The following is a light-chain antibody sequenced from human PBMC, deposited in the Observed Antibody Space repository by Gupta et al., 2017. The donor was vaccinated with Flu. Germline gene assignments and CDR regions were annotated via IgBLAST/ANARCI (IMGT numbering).Light chain of an antibody. CDR1: SGSIATNY. CDR2: EDN. J-gene: IGLJ2*01. V-gene: IGLV6-57*01. CDR3: QSYDSGTSDVI. Sequence: NFMLTQPHSVSESPGKTVTISCTRSSGSIATNYVQWSQQRPGSSPTTVIYEDNHRPSRVPDRSSGSIDSSSNSASLTITGLKTEDEADYFCQSYDSGTSDVIFGGGTKLTVL.